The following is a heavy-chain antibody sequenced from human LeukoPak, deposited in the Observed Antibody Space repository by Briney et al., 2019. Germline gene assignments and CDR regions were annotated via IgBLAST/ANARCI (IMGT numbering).Heavy chain of an antibody. Sequence: GGSLRLSCAASGFTFSNYRMSWVRQAPGKGLEWVANIKQDGSEKYYVDSVKGRFTISRDNAKNSLYLQMNSLRAEDTAVYYCARHGYLYCSSTSCHFDYWGQGTLVTVSS. CDR1: GFTFSNYR. CDR3: ARHGYLYCSSTSCHFDY. CDR2: IKQDGSEK. V-gene: IGHV3-7*01. D-gene: IGHD2-2*01. J-gene: IGHJ4*02.